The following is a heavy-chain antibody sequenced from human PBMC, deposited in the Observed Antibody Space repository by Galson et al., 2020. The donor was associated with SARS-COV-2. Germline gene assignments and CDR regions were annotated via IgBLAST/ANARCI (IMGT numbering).Heavy chain of an antibody. CDR1: GLTFRSHA. D-gene: IGHD6-19*01. J-gene: IGHJ4*02. V-gene: IGHV3-30*18. Sequence: GGSLRLSCAASGLTFRSHAMHWVRQAPGKGLEWVALISYDGSYKYYADSVKGRFTISRDNSKNTLFLQMTSLRAEDSALYYCAKAYSSGRVATFDYWGQGTLVTVSS. CDR2: ISYDGSYK. CDR3: AKAYSSGRVATFDY.